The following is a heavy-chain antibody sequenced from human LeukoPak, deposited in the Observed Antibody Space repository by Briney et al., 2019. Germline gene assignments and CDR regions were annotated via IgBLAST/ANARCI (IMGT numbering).Heavy chain of an antibody. D-gene: IGHD6-13*01. J-gene: IGHJ4*02. CDR3: ALWPYSSSWYDPEARDDY. CDR2: IIPIFGTA. Sequence: SVKVSCKASGGTFSSYAISWVRQAPGQGLEWMGGIIPIFGTANYAQKFQGRVTITADESTSTAYMELSSLRSEDTAVYYCALWPYSSSWYDPEARDDYWGQGTLVTVSS. CDR1: GGTFSSYA. V-gene: IGHV1-69*01.